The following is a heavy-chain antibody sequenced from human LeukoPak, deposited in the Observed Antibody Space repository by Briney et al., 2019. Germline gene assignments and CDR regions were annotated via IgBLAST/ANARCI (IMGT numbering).Heavy chain of an antibody. CDR1: GYTFTSYG. CDR2: ISAYNGNT. Sequence: SVKVSCKASGYTFTSYGISWVRQAPGQGLEWMGWISAYNGNTNYAQKFQGRVTMTTDTSASTAYMELRSLRSDDTAVYYCARDSHYYDRSGYPDYWGQGTLVTVSS. V-gene: IGHV1-18*01. CDR3: ARDSHYYDRSGYPDY. D-gene: IGHD3-22*01. J-gene: IGHJ4*02.